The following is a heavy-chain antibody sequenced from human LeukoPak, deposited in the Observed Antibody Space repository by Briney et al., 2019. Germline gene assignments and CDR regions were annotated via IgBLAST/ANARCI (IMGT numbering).Heavy chain of an antibody. Sequence: ASVKVSCKTSAGSCSSYAIIWVRQAPRQGLESMGGSIPIFGTENYAQKCQGRVTITADESTSTAYMELSSLRSEDTAVYYCARARDEIGYCSSTSCWGYAFDIWGQGTMVTVSS. V-gene: IGHV1-69*13. J-gene: IGHJ3*02. CDR1: AGSCSSYA. D-gene: IGHD2-2*01. CDR3: ARARDEIGYCSSTSCWGYAFDI. CDR2: SIPIFGTE.